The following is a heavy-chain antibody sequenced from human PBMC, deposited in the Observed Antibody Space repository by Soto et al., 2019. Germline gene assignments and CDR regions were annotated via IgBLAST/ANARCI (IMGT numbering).Heavy chain of an antibody. Sequence: QVQLVESGGGVVQPGRSLRLSCAASGIFSTFAMHWVRQAPGKGLEWVATISYDGSNEYYADSVRGRLTISRDNSKTTLFLQMDSLTSDDTAVYYCARDRGPYGVDDARLDFWGQGTLVTVSS. CDR2: ISYDGSNE. CDR1: GIFSTFA. CDR3: ARDRGPYGVDDARLDF. J-gene: IGHJ4*02. D-gene: IGHD4-17*01. V-gene: IGHV3-30-3*01.